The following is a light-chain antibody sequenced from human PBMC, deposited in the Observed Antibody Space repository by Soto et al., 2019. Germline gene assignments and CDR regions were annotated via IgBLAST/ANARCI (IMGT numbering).Light chain of an antibody. Sequence: EIVLTQSPATLSLSPGERATLSCRASQGVSSYLAWYQQKPGQAPRLLIYDASNRATGIPARFSGSGPGTDFTLTISSLEPEDFAVYYCQQRSSWQFTFGPGTKVDIK. V-gene: IGKV3D-11*01. CDR3: QQRSSWQFT. CDR2: DAS. CDR1: QGVSSY. J-gene: IGKJ3*01.